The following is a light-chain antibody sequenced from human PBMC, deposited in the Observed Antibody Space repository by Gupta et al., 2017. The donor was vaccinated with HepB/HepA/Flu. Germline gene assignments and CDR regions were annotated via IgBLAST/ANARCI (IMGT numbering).Light chain of an antibody. V-gene: IGLV1-40*01. Sequence: QSVLTQPPSVSGAPGQRVTISCTGSSSNIGAGYDVHWYQHLPRTAPKLLIYGYNNRPAGVPDRFSGSKSGTSASLAITGLQAEDEADYYCQSYDSSRSDVVFGGGTKLTVL. CDR3: QSYDSSRSDVV. CDR2: GYN. J-gene: IGLJ2*01. CDR1: SSNIGAGYD.